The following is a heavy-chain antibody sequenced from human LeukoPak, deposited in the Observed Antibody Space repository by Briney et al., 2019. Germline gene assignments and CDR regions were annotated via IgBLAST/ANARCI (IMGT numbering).Heavy chain of an antibody. Sequence: PSETLSLTCAVYGGSFSGYYWSWIRQPPGKGLEWIGEINHSGSTNYNPSLKSRVTISVDTSKNQFSLKLSSVTAADTAVYYCARGPHYYDSSGYQKRGSLPVDYWGQGTLVTVSS. CDR1: GGSFSGYY. CDR2: INHSGST. J-gene: IGHJ4*02. V-gene: IGHV4-34*01. D-gene: IGHD3-22*01. CDR3: ARGPHYYDSSGYQKRGSLPVDY.